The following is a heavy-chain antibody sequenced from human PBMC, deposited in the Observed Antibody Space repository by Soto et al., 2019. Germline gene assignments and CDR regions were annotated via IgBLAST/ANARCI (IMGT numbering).Heavy chain of an antibody. CDR2: IIPVFGTT. V-gene: IGHV1-69*13. Sequence: GHSVKVYCKAPGDTFSGYLIKWVRQAPGEGLEWMGRIIPVFGTTNDAQRFEGRVTFTADESTNTAYMELRGLLSEDTAVYYCARDGGFGELKYWGPGTLVTVS. CDR1: GDTFSGYL. J-gene: IGHJ4*02. D-gene: IGHD3-10*01. CDR3: ARDGGFGELKY.